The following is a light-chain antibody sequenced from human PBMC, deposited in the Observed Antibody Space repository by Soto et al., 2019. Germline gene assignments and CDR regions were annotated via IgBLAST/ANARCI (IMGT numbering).Light chain of an antibody. J-gene: IGKJ2*01. CDR1: QSVLYSSYNNNY. CDR2: WAS. Sequence: DIVMTQSPDSLAVSLGERATINCKSSQSVLYSSYNNNYLAWYQQKPGQPPKLLIYWASTRESGVPDRFSGSGSGTDFTLTISSLQAEDVAVYYCQQYYSTPYTFGQGTKLEIK. V-gene: IGKV4-1*01. CDR3: QQYYSTPYT.